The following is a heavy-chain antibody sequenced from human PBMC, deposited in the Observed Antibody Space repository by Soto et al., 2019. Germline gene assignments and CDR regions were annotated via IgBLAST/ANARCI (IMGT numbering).Heavy chain of an antibody. V-gene: IGHV4-30-2*01. CDR1: GGSISSGGYS. J-gene: IGHJ4*02. D-gene: IGHD3-22*01. CDR2: IYHSGST. CDR3: ARSGDSSGYYFPYFDY. Sequence: PSETLSLTCAVSGGSISSGGYSWSWIRQPPGKGLEWIGYIYHSGSTYYNPSLKSRVTISVDRSKNQFSLKLSSVTAADTAVYYCARSGDSSGYYFPYFDYWGQGTLVTVS.